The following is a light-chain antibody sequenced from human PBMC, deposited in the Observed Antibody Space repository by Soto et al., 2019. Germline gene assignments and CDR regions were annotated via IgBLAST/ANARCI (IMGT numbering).Light chain of an antibody. V-gene: IGKV3-20*01. J-gene: IGKJ1*01. Sequence: EIVLTQSPGTLSLSPGEIATLPCRTSQTISSRHLAWYQQRPGQPPRLLIHAASSRATGIPERSSGIGSGTDFTLTISRLEPEDFAMYYCQQYHISRTFGQGTKVDIK. CDR1: QTISSRH. CDR2: AAS. CDR3: QQYHISRT.